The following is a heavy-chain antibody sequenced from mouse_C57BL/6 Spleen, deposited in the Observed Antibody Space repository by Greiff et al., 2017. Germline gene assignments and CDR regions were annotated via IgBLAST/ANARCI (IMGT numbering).Heavy chain of an antibody. CDR2: IYPGSGST. V-gene: IGHV1-55*01. D-gene: IGHD1-1*01. CDR3: ARSSYDGSSYWYFDV. Sequence: QVQLQQPGAELVKPGASVKMSCKASGYTFTSYWITWVQQRPGQGLEWIGDIYPGSGSTNYNEKFKSKATLTVDTSSSTAYMQLSSLTSEDSAVYYCARSSYDGSSYWYFDVWGTGTTVTVSS. CDR1: GYTFTSYW. J-gene: IGHJ1*03.